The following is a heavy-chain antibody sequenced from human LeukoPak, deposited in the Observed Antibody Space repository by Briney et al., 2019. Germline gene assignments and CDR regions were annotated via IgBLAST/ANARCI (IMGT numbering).Heavy chain of an antibody. Sequence: ASVKVSCKASGYTFTSYDINWVRQATRQGLEWTGWMNPNSGNTGYAQKFQGRVTMTRNTSISTAYMELSSLRSEDTAVYYCARGLMVSSGTLPYWGQGTLVTVSS. D-gene: IGHD3-22*01. V-gene: IGHV1-8*02. CDR1: GYTFTSYD. CDR2: MNPNSGNT. J-gene: IGHJ4*02. CDR3: ARGLMVSSGTLPY.